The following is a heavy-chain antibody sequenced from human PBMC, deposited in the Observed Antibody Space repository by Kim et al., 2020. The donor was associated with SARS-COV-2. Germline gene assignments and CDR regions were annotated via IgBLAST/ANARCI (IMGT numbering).Heavy chain of an antibody. CDR1: GFTFSSYS. D-gene: IGHD3-10*01. V-gene: IGHV3-21*01. Sequence: GGSLRLSCAASGFTFSSYSMNWVRQAPGKGLEWVSSISSSSSYIYYADSVKGRFTISRDNAKNSLYLQMNSLRAEDTAVYYCARDPGYYGSGSYYNGESTDDAFDIWGQGTMVTVSS. CDR2: ISSSSSYI. CDR3: ARDPGYYGSGSYYNGESTDDAFDI. J-gene: IGHJ3*02.